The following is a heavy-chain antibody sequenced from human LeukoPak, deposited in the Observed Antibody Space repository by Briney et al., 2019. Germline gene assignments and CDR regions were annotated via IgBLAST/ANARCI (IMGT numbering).Heavy chain of an antibody. J-gene: IGHJ4*02. CDR1: GFTFSSYS. CDR3: VRDIQGTGSPLDY. Sequence: PGGSLRLSCAASGFTFSSYSMDWVRQAPGKGLEWVSSISGSSRYIYYAESMKGRFAISRDNAKKLLYLQMNSLRAEDTPVYFCVRDIQGTGSPLDYWGQGTLVTVSS. D-gene: IGHD1-1*01. CDR2: ISGSSRYI. V-gene: IGHV3-21*01.